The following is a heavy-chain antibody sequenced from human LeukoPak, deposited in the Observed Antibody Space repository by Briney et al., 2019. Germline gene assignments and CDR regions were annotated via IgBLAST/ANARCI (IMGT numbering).Heavy chain of an antibody. D-gene: IGHD6-13*01. CDR1: GFTFSSFS. Sequence: GGSLRLSCAASGFTFSSFSMSWVRQAPGKGLEWVSSINSGGSTFYADSMKGRFTLSRDNSKNTLYLQMNSLTAEDTAVYYRAKRAAGYYFDYWGQGTLVTVSS. V-gene: IGHV3-23*01. CDR3: AKRAAGYYFDY. J-gene: IGHJ4*02. CDR2: INSGGST.